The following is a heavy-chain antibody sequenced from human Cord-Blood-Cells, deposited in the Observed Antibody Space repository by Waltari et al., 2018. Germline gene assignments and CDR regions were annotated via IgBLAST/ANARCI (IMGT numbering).Heavy chain of an antibody. CDR2: IYHSGSS. CDR1: GYSISSGYY. Sequence: QVQLQESGPGLVKPSETLSLTCTVSGYSISSGYYWGWIRQPPGKGLEWIGSIYHSGSSYYTPALKRRVTISVDTSRNHCSLKLSSVTAADTAVYYCARDLRVRFLEWLFDYWGQGTLVTVSS. V-gene: IGHV4-38-2*02. CDR3: ARDLRVRFLEWLFDY. J-gene: IGHJ4*02. D-gene: IGHD3-3*01.